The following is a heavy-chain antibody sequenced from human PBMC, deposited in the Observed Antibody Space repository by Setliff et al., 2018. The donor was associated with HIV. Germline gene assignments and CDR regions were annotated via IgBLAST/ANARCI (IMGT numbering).Heavy chain of an antibody. CDR2: ISPDGSDK. CDR3: ASVLFNRKGWHWDR. D-gene: IGHD6-19*01. V-gene: IGHV3-7*03. J-gene: IGHJ4*02. Sequence: PGGSLRLSCAASGFTFSSAWMGWVRQAPAKGLEWVATISPDGSDKYYVDSVKGRFTISRDNAKNSLYLQMNSLRAEDTAVYYCASVLFNRKGWHWDRWGQGTLVTVSS. CDR1: GFTFSSAW.